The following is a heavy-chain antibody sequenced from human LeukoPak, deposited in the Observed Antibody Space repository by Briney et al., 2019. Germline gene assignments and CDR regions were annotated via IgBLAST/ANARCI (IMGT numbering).Heavy chain of an antibody. V-gene: IGHV3-53*01. D-gene: IGHD1-26*01. Sequence: GGSLRLSCAASGFTVSSNYMSWVRQAPGKGLEWVSVIYSGGSTYYADSVKGRFTISRDNSKNTLYLQMNSLRAEETAVYYCAKDRGGSYYLSGIDYWGQGTLVTVSS. CDR1: GFTVSSNY. J-gene: IGHJ4*02. CDR3: AKDRGGSYYLSGIDY. CDR2: IYSGGST.